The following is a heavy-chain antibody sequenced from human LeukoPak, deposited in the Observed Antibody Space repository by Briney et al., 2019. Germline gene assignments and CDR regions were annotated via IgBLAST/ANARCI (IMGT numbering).Heavy chain of an antibody. CDR1: GFTFGVYA. CDR3: ARDPYNSGNYPYCFDY. V-gene: IGHV3-49*04. CDR2: IRSTVHSGTT. Sequence: GGSLRLSCTTSGFTFGVYALSWVRQAPGKGLEWVSFIRSTVHSGTTEYAASVKGRFTMSRDDSKTSAYLQMNSLITEDTAIYYCARDPYNSGNYPYCFDYWGQGTLVTVSS. J-gene: IGHJ4*02. D-gene: IGHD1-26*01.